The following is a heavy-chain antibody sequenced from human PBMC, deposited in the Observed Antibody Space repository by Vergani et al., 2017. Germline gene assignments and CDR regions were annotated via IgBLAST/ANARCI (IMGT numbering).Heavy chain of an antibody. CDR2: IGSSGPYI. CDR3: ARDCTSGGCPDNYGMDV. CDR1: GFTFSDFS. D-gene: IGHD2-8*01. V-gene: IGHV3-21*06. Sequence: EVQLVESGGGLVKPGGSLRLSCAASGFTFSDFSMSWVRPAPGKGLEWVAFIGSSGPYINYADSVKGRFIISSDNTNNSLFLQLRSLRAEDAAVYYCARDCTSGGCPDNYGMDVWGQGATVTVSS. J-gene: IGHJ6*02.